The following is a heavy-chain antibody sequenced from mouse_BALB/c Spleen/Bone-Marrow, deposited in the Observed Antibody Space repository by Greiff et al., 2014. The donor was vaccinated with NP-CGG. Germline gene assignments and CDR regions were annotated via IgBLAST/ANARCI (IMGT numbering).Heavy chain of an antibody. CDR3: ARGLLQYYYAIDY. CDR1: GFNIKDTY. Sequence: VQLQQSGAELVKPGASVKLSCTASGFNIKDTYMHWVKQRPEQGLEWIGRIDPANGNTKYDPKFQGKATITADTSSNTAYLQLSSLTSEDTAAYYCARGLLQYYYAIDYWGQGTSVTVSS. J-gene: IGHJ4*01. D-gene: IGHD2-3*01. V-gene: IGHV14-3*02. CDR2: IDPANGNT.